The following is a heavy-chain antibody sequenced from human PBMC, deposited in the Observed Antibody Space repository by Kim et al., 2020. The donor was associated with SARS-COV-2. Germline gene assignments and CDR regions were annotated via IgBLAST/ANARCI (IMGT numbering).Heavy chain of an antibody. CDR3: ARVLRYFDQGYFDY. J-gene: IGHJ4*02. CDR2: IKQDGSEK. D-gene: IGHD3-9*01. CDR1: GFTFSSYW. V-gene: IGHV3-7*03. Sequence: GGSLRLSCAASGFTFSSYWMSWVRQAPGKGLEWVANIKQDGSEKYYVDSVKGRFTISRDNAKNSLYLQMNSLRAEDTAVYYCARVLRYFDQGYFDYWGQGTLVTVSS.